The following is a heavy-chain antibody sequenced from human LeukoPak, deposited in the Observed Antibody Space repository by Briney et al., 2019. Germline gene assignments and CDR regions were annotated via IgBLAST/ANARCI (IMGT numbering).Heavy chain of an antibody. CDR1: GFTFSSYW. V-gene: IGHV3-7*01. CDR2: IKQDGSDK. D-gene: IGHD6-13*01. Sequence: GGSLRLSCAASGFTFSSYWMSWVRQAPGKGLEWVANIKQDGSDKYYVDSVKGRFTISRDNAKNSLYLQMNSLRAEDTAVYYCARDGQQLVPGAFDIWGQGTMVTVSS. CDR3: ARDGQQLVPGAFDI. J-gene: IGHJ3*02.